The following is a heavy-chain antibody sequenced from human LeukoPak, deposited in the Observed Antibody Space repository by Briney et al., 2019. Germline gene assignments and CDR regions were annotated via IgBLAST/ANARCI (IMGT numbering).Heavy chain of an antibody. CDR3: ARGDLIAALDY. J-gene: IGHJ4*02. V-gene: IGHV4-59*01. Sequence: SETLSLTCTVSGGSISSYYWSWIRQPPGKGLEWIGYIYYSGSTYYNPSLKSRVTISVDTSKNQFSLKLSSVTAADTAVYYCARGDLIAALDYWGQGTLVTVSS. CDR1: GGSISSYY. CDR2: IYYSGST. D-gene: IGHD6-13*01.